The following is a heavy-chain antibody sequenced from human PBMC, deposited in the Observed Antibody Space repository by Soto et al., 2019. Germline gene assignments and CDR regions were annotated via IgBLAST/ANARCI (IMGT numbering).Heavy chain of an antibody. J-gene: IGHJ4*02. D-gene: IGHD3-22*01. CDR2: IQYHGINK. CDR1: GFTFITYG. V-gene: IGHV3-30*02. CDR3: ARGLDYDSSGYYLDF. Sequence: PGGSLRLSCAASGFTFITYGMHWVRQAPGKGLEWVAFIQYHGINKDYADSVKGRFTISRDNSRNTLYLQMNSLRAEDTAVYCCARGLDYDSSGYYLDFWGQGALVTV.